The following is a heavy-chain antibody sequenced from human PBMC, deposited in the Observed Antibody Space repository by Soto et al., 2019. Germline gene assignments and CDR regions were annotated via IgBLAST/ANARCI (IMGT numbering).Heavy chain of an antibody. D-gene: IGHD4-17*01. V-gene: IGHV3-23*01. Sequence: GGSLRLSCAASGFTFSSYAMSWVRQAPGKGLEWVSAISGSGGSTYYADSVKGRFTISRDNSKNTLYLQMNSLRAEDTAVYYCANTIYMDPPQYGDRTFDYWGQGTLVTVSS. CDR1: GFTFSSYA. CDR3: ANTIYMDPPQYGDRTFDY. CDR2: ISGSGGST. J-gene: IGHJ4*02.